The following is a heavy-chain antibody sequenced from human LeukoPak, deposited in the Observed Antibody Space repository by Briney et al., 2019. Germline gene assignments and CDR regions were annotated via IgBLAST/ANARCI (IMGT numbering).Heavy chain of an antibody. J-gene: IGHJ4*02. CDR2: IYYRGST. CDR3: ARDGGRGAVDY. Sequence: SETLSLTCSVSSDSISSYYWSCIRQPPGKGLEWIGYIYYRGSTNYNPSLKSRVTISVDTSKNQFSLKLISVTAADTAVYYCARDGGRGAVDYWGQGTLVTVSS. CDR1: SDSISSYY. V-gene: IGHV4-59*01. D-gene: IGHD2-15*01.